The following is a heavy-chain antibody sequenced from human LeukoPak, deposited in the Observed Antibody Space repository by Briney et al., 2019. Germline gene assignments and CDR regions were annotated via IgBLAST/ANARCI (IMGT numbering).Heavy chain of an antibody. J-gene: IGHJ6*03. CDR2: IYYSGST. Sequence: SETLSLTCTVSGGSISSSSYYWGWIRQPPGKGLEWIGSIYYSGSTYYNPSLKSRVTISVDTSKNQFSLKLSSVTAADTAVYYCARDLVDSSSWYSYYYYYMDVWGKGTTVTVSS. CDR1: GGSISSSSYY. CDR3: ARDLVDSSSWYSYYYYYMDV. D-gene: IGHD6-13*01. V-gene: IGHV4-39*07.